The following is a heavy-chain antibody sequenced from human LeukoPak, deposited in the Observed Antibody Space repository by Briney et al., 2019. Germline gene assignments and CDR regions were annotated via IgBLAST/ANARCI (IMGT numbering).Heavy chain of an antibody. J-gene: IGHJ3*02. CDR3: ARSGRDGYNWDAFDI. CDR2: ISSSISYI. V-gene: IGHV3-21*01. Sequence: PGGSLRLSCAASGFTFSSYEMNWVRQAPGKGLEWVSSISSSISYIYYADSVKGRFTISRDNAKNSLHLQMNSLRAEDTAVYYCARSGRDGYNWDAFDIWGQGTMVTISS. D-gene: IGHD5-24*01. CDR1: GFTFSSYE.